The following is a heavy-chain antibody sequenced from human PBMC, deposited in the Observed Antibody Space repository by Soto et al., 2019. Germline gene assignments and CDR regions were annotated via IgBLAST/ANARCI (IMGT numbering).Heavy chain of an antibody. D-gene: IGHD6-6*01. V-gene: IGHV1-18*01. CDR3: AGDRGMAARLYYYYYGMDV. CDR2: ISAYNGNT. CDR1: GYTFTSYG. J-gene: IGHJ6*02. Sequence: QVQLVQSGAEVKKPGASVKVSCKASGYTFTSYGISWVRQAPGQGLERMGWISAYNGNTNYAQKLQCRVTMTTDTSTSTAYLELRGLRSDDTAVYYCAGDRGMAARLYYYYYGMDVWGQGTTVTVSS.